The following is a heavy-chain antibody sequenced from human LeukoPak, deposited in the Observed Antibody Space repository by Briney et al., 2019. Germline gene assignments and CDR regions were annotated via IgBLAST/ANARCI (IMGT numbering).Heavy chain of an antibody. CDR2: IYYSGST. CDR1: GDSISSSSYY. D-gene: IGHD2-2*01. V-gene: IGHV4-39*02. J-gene: IGHJ4*02. Sequence: PSETLSLTCTVSGDSISSSSYYWGWIRQPPGKGLEWIGCIYYSGSTYYNPSLKSRVTISVDSSKNHFSLRLSSVTAADTAVYYCARGFRNCSSTTCYGGNYFDYWGQGTLVTVSS. CDR3: ARGFRNCSSTTCYGGNYFDY.